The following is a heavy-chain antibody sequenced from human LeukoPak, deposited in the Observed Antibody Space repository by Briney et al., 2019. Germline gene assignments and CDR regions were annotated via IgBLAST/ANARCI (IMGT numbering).Heavy chain of an antibody. CDR3: ARVGDFWSGYYTAFDY. J-gene: IGHJ4*02. V-gene: IGHV4-59*08. CDR2: IYYSGST. CDR1: GGSISSYY. Sequence: SETLSLTCTVSGGSISSYYWSWIRQPPGKGLEWIGYIYYSGSTNYNPSLKSRVTISVDTSKNQFSLKLSSVTAADTAVYYCARVGDFWSGYYTAFDYWGQGTLVTVSS. D-gene: IGHD3-3*01.